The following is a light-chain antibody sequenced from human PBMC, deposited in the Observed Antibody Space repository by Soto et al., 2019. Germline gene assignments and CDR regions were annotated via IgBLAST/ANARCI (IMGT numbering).Light chain of an antibody. Sequence: VLTQSPGTLSLSPGERATLSCRASQSVTSSYLAWYQQKPGQAPRLLIFGASNRATGIPDRFSGSGSGTDFTLTISRLEPEDFAVYYCQQYGSSGTFGQGTKVDIK. CDR3: QQYGSSGT. CDR1: QSVTSSY. J-gene: IGKJ1*01. CDR2: GAS. V-gene: IGKV3-20*01.